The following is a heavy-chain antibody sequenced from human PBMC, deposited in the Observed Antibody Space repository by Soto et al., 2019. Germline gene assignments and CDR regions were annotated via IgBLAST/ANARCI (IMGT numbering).Heavy chain of an antibody. Sequence: EVQLAESGGGLAQPGGSLRLSCAASGFTLSGYAMDWVRQAPGKGLEYVSGISSNGVGTYYANSVQGRFTISRYNSKNTVYFQMGSLRPEDMAVYYCARRARPDFYYMDVWGKGTTVTVSS. CDR1: GFTLSGYA. CDR2: ISSNGVGT. V-gene: IGHV3-64*01. D-gene: IGHD6-6*01. J-gene: IGHJ6*03. CDR3: ARRARPDFYYMDV.